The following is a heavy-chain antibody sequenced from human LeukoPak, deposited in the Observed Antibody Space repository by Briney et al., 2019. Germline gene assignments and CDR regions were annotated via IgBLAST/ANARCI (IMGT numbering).Heavy chain of an antibody. Sequence: SGPTLVEPTQTLTLTWSFSGFSLTTAGVGVGWIRQPSGKALEWLAFIFWDDDKRYRPSFKNRLTITKDTTKNQVVLTMTNMDPVEAGTFYCAHSGELGARAFDMWGQGIMVTVSS. CDR2: IFWDDDK. J-gene: IGHJ3*02. D-gene: IGHD4/OR15-4a*01. CDR3: AHSGELGARAFDM. V-gene: IGHV2-5*02. CDR1: GFSLTTAGVG.